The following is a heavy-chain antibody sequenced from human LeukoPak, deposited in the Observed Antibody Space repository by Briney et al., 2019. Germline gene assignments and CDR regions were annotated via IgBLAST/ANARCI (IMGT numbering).Heavy chain of an antibody. CDR3: ARAGLLWFGELSGAFDI. J-gene: IGHJ3*02. Sequence: SETLSLTCTVSGGSISSSSYYWGWIRQPPGKGLEWIGSIYYSGSTYYNPSLKSRVTISVDTSKNQFSLKLSSVTAADTAVYYCARAGLLWFGELSGAFDIWGQGTMVTVSS. CDR2: IYYSGST. CDR1: GGSISSSSYY. V-gene: IGHV4-39*07. D-gene: IGHD3-10*01.